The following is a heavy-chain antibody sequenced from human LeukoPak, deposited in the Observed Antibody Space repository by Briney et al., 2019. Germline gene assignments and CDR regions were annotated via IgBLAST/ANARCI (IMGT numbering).Heavy chain of an antibody. D-gene: IGHD1-26*01. J-gene: IGHJ3*02. V-gene: IGHV3-7*01. CDR3: ARNRGSYLADAFDI. Sequence: PGGSLRLSCAASGFTFSSYWMSWVRQAPGKGLEWVANIKQDGSEKYYVDSVKGRFTISRDNAKNSLYLQMNSLRAEDTAVYYCARNRGSYLADAFDIWGQGTMVTVSS. CDR1: GFTFSSYW. CDR2: IKQDGSEK.